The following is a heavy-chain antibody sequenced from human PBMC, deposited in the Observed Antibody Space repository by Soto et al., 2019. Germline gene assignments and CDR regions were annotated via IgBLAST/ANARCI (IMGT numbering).Heavy chain of an antibody. V-gene: IGHV4-59*01. Sequence: SETLSLTCIVSGGYLSGYYLNWIRQSSGKGLGWIGYIEYSGSIDYNPSFKSRVTISVDMSKNQFSLRLSSVTAADTATYYCARADRSGSGRYSPFDAFDIWGPGTMVTVSS. J-gene: IGHJ3*02. CDR1: GGYLSGYY. CDR2: IEYSGSI. D-gene: IGHD3-10*01. CDR3: ARADRSGSGRYSPFDAFDI.